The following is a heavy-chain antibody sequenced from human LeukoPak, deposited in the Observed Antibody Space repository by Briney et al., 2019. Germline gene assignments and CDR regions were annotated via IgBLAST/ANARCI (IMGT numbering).Heavy chain of an antibody. V-gene: IGHV4-39*07. Sequence: SETLSLTCTVSGGSISSGGYYWSWIRQPPGKGLEWIGEINHSGSTNYNPSLKSRVTISVDTSKNQFSLKLSSVTAADTAVYYCARGAGAVRGSWHDYWGQGTLVTVSS. D-gene: IGHD6-13*01. J-gene: IGHJ4*02. CDR2: INHSGST. CDR3: ARGAGAVRGSWHDY. CDR1: GGSISSGGYY.